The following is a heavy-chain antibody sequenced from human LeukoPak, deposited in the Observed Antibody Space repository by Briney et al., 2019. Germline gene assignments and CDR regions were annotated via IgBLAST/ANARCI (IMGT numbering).Heavy chain of an antibody. CDR2: INSDTTSI. CDR3: ARDPYYYDTSDNPP. V-gene: IGHV3-48*04. D-gene: IGHD3-22*01. J-gene: IGHJ5*02. Sequence: PGGSLRLSCTAPGFIFSPYSMNWVRQAPGKGLEWLSYINSDTTSIYYADSVKGRFTISRDNAKNSLYLQMNSLRVEDTAVYYCARDPYYYDTSDNPPWGREPWSPSPQ. CDR1: GFIFSPYS.